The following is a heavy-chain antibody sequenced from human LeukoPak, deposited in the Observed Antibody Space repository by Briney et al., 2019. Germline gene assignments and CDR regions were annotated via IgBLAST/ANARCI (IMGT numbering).Heavy chain of an antibody. CDR2: INPSGDST. J-gene: IGHJ4*02. CDR1: GYTFTSNH. D-gene: IGHD6-6*01. Sequence: GASVKVSCKASGYTFTSNHIHWVRQAPGQGLEWMGVINPSGDSTSYAPKFQGRVTVTRDTSTSPVYMELSSLRSEDTGIYYCAKIAARDTGEGYWGQGTPVTVSS. V-gene: IGHV1-46*01. CDR3: AKIAARDTGEGY.